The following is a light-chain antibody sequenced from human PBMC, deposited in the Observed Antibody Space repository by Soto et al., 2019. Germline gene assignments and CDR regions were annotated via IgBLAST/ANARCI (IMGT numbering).Light chain of an antibody. V-gene: IGKV1-5*01. J-gene: IGKJ1*01. CDR2: DAS. CDR1: QSINIW. Sequence: DIQMTQSPSTLSASVGDRVTITCRASQSINIWLAWYQQKPGKAPKVLIYDASSLKSGVPSRFSGSGSGTEFTLTISSLQPDDFATYYCQQYKSYSWTFGQGTKVDSK. CDR3: QQYKSYSWT.